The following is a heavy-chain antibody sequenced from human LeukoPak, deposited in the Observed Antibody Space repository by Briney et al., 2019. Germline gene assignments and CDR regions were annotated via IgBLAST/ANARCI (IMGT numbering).Heavy chain of an antibody. CDR3: ATSDSGYSGYAPDY. Sequence: GESLKISCKGSGYSFTSYWISWVGQMPGKGLEWMGRIDPSDSYTNYSPSFQGHVTISADKSISTAYLQWSSLKASDTAMYYCATSDSGYSGYAPDYWGQGTLVSVSS. V-gene: IGHV5-10-1*01. J-gene: IGHJ4*02. D-gene: IGHD5-12*01. CDR2: IDPSDSYT. CDR1: GYSFTSYW.